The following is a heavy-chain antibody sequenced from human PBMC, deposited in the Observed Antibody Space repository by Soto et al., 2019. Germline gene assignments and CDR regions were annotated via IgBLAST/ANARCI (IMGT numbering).Heavy chain of an antibody. Sequence: GESLKISCEGSGFTFSAYWVAWVRQRPGKGLEWMGNIYPGDSDSKYSPSFQGHVTISGDKSISTAYLQWSSLKASDTAMYYCARLGLDKFYVEHRFYGMDVWGQGTTVTVSS. J-gene: IGHJ6*02. D-gene: IGHD1-1*01. V-gene: IGHV5-51*01. CDR3: ARLGLDKFYVEHRFYGMDV. CDR1: GFTFSAYW. CDR2: IYPGDSDS.